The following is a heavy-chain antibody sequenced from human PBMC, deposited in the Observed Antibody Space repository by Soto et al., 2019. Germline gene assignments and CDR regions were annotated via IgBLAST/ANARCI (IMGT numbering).Heavy chain of an antibody. Sequence: EVQLLQSGGGLVQPGGSLRLSCTASGFTFSSYAMSWVRQAPGQGLEWVSAISGSGGGTYYADSVKGRFTISRDNSKNERYLQMSSMGAEDTAVYDCAQDQIFGVHGADGYWGRGTRVAV. V-gene: IGHV3-23*01. CDR3: AQDQIFGVHGADGY. J-gene: IGHJ4*02. CDR2: ISGSGGGT. CDR1: GFTFSSYA. D-gene: IGHD3-3*01.